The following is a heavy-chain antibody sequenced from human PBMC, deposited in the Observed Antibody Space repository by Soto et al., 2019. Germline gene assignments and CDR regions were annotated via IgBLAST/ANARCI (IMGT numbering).Heavy chain of an antibody. J-gene: IGHJ5*02. CDR2: INPDNGNR. Sequence: ASVEVSCKASGYTFTRYTLHWVRPAPGQRLEWMGWINPDNGNRKSSQQFQDRVIITRDTSASTAYMDLSSLRSEDTAVYYCARGIATGQLDPWGQGTLVTVSS. D-gene: IGHD2-15*01. CDR1: GYTFTRYT. CDR3: ARGIATGQLDP. V-gene: IGHV1-3*01.